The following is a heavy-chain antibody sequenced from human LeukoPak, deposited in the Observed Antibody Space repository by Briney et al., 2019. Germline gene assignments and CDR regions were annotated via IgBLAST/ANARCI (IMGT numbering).Heavy chain of an antibody. J-gene: IGHJ3*02. D-gene: IGHD5-12*01. Sequence: PSETLSLTCTVSGGSISSSSYYWGWIRQPPGKGLEWIGSIYYSGSTYYNPSLKSRVTISVDTSKNQFSLELSSVTAADTAVYYCARHFIGGYDYGYAFDIWGQGTMVTVSS. CDR2: IYYSGST. CDR1: GGSISSSSYY. V-gene: IGHV4-39*01. CDR3: ARHFIGGYDYGYAFDI.